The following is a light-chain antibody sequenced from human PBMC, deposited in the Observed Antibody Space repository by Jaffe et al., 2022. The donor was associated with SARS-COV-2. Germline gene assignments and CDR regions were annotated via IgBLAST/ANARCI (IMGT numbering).Light chain of an antibody. V-gene: IGLV2-14*01. J-gene: IGLJ3*02. CDR3: TSYTSSTLWV. Sequence: QSALTQPASVSGSPGQSITISCTGTSSDVGGYNYVSWYQQHPGNAPQLMIYEVSNRPSGVPDRFSGSKSGNTASLTISGLQAEDEADYYCTSYTSSTLWVFGGGTKLTVL. CDR1: SSDVGGYNY. CDR2: EVS.